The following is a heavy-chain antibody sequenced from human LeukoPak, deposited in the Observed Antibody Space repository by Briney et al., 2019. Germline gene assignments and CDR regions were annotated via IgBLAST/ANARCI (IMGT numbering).Heavy chain of an antibody. CDR2: IFSSGNT. CDR3: ARSPHRLIGHWFDP. V-gene: IGHV4-4*07. J-gene: IGHJ5*02. CDR1: GGSINSYY. Sequence: SETLSLTCTVSGGSINSYYWSWIRQPAGKGLEWIGRIFSSGNTIYNPSLQSRVTMSVDTSKNQLSLRLNSVTAADTAVYYCARSPHRLIGHWFDPWGQGTLVTVSS. D-gene: IGHD3-16*01.